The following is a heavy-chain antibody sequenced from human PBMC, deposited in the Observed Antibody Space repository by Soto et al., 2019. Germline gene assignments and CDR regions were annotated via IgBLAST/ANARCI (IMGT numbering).Heavy chain of an antibody. CDR1: GGSVSSGSYY. V-gene: IGHV4-61*01. J-gene: IGHJ2*01. CDR2: IYYSGST. CDR3: AREPYCSGGSCYSYWYFDL. Sequence: QVQLQESGPGLVKPSETLSLTCTVSGGSVSSGSYYWSWIRQPPGKGLEWIGYIYYSGSTNYNPSLKSRVTISVDTSKNQFSLKLSSVTAADTAVYYCAREPYCSGGSCYSYWYFDLCGRGTLVTVSS. D-gene: IGHD2-15*01.